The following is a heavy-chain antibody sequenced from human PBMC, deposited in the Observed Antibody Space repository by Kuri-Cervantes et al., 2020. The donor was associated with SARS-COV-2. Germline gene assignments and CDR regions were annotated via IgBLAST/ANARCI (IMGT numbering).Heavy chain of an antibody. CDR2: ISWDGVTK. V-gene: IGHV3-43*01. J-gene: IGHJ6*02. CDR3: VKGVHFYYYGMDV. Sequence: GGSLRLSCAASGFTFDEYSMHWVRQIPGKGLEWLSLISWDGVTKYYADSVRGRFTISRDNAKNSLSLQMNSLRTEDTAFYYCVKGVHFYYYGMDVWGQGTPVTVSS. CDR1: GFTFDEYS.